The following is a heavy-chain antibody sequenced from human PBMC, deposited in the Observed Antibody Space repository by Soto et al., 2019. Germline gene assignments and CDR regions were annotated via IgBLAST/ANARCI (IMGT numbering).Heavy chain of an antibody. J-gene: IGHJ4*02. V-gene: IGHV1-69*04. CDR3: ARDRGRGYSHGDAKDFDY. CDR1: GGTFSSYT. D-gene: IGHD5-18*01. CDR2: IIPILGIA. Sequence: GASVKVSCKASGGTFSSYTISWVRQAPGQGLEWMGRIIPILGIANYAQKFQGRVTITADESTSTAYMELSSLRSEDTAVYYCARDRGRGYSHGDAKDFDYWGQGTLVTVSS.